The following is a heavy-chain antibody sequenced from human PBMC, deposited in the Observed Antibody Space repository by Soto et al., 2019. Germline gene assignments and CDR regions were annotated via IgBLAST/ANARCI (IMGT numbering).Heavy chain of an antibody. CDR2: INHSGST. J-gene: IGHJ4*02. V-gene: IGHV4-34*01. CDR1: GGSFSCYY. CDR3: ARRRTLSAIAAAHGGSLDY. D-gene: IGHD6-13*01. Sequence: SETLALTFAVYGGSFSCYYWSWIRQPPGKWLEWISEINHSGSTNYNPSLKSRVTISVDTSKNQFSLKLRSVTDADTAVHYCARRRTLSAIAAAHGGSLDYWGQETLVTVSS.